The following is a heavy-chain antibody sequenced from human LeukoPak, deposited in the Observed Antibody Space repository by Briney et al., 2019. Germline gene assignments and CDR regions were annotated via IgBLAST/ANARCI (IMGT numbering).Heavy chain of an antibody. Sequence: GGSLRLSCAASGFTFSTFAMQWVRQAPGKRLEWVAFIWYDGSNEYYADSVKGRFTISRDNSKSTLYLQMNSLRAEDTAVYYCARSPDSISYYIQYWGQGTLVTVSS. CDR3: ARSPDSISYYIQY. D-gene: IGHD3-22*01. CDR1: GFTFSTFA. J-gene: IGHJ4*02. V-gene: IGHV3-33*01. CDR2: IWYDGSNE.